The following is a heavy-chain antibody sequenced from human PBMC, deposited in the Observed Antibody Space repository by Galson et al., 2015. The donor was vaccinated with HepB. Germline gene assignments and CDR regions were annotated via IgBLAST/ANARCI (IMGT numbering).Heavy chain of an antibody. V-gene: IGHV1-24*01. J-gene: IGHJ6*03. Sequence: SVKVSCKVSGYTPTELSMHWVRQAPGKGLEWMGGFDPEDGETIYAQKFQGRVTITADESTSTAYMELSSLRSEDTAVYYCARDEGYCSSTSCQTGPYYYYYMDVWGKGTTVTVSS. CDR2: FDPEDGET. CDR1: GYTPTELS. CDR3: ARDEGYCSSTSCQTGPYYYYYMDV. D-gene: IGHD2-2*01.